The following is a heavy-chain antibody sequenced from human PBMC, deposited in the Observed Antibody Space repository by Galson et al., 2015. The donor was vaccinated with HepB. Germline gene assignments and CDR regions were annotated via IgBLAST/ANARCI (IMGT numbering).Heavy chain of an antibody. V-gene: IGHV3-74*01. CDR3: HTTTVTTGYYAMDV. J-gene: IGHJ6*02. Sequence: SLRLSCAASGFTFSSYVMHWVRQAPGKGLVWVSRINSDGSSTSYADSVKGRFTISRDNAKNTLFLQMNSLRAKDTAVYYCHTTTVTTGYYAMDVWGQGTTVTVSS. CDR2: INSDGSST. CDR1: GFTFSSYV. D-gene: IGHD4-17*01.